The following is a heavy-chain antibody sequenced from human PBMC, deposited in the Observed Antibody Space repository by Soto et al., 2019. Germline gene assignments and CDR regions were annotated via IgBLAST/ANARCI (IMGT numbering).Heavy chain of an antibody. Sequence: QVQLQESGPGLVKPSQTLSLTCTVSGGSISSGGYYWSWIRQHPGKGLEWIGYIYYSGSTYYNPSLTSRVTISVDTSKNQFSLKLSSVTAADTAVYYCARGSAARSSMDYWGQGTLVTVSS. J-gene: IGHJ4*02. CDR2: IYYSGST. CDR1: GGSISSGGYY. D-gene: IGHD6-6*01. CDR3: ARGSAARSSMDY. V-gene: IGHV4-31*03.